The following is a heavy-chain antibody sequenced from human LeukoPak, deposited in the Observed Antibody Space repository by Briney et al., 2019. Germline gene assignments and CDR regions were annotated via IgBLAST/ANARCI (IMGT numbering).Heavy chain of an antibody. J-gene: IGHJ3*02. CDR1: GASITNYY. CDR2: IYYSGST. Sequence: SETLSLTCTVSGASITNYYWSWIRQPPGKGLEWIGYIYYSGSTNYNPSLNSRVTISIDKSKNQFSLKLNSVTAADTAVYYCARDRRYLDGFDIWGQGTMVTVSS. CDR3: ARDRRYLDGFDI. D-gene: IGHD2-2*02. V-gene: IGHV4-59*01.